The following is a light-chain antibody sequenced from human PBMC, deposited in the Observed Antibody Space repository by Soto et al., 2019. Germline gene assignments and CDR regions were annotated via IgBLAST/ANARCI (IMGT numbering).Light chain of an antibody. CDR3: QQRSNWPIT. CDR2: DAS. CDR1: QSVSSY. J-gene: IGKJ5*01. Sequence: EIVLTQSPATLSLSPGERATLSCRASQSVSSYLAWYQQKPGQAPRLLIYDASNRATGIPARFSGSGSGTDFTLTISRLAPEDFAVYYCQQRSNWPITFGQGTRLEIK. V-gene: IGKV3-11*01.